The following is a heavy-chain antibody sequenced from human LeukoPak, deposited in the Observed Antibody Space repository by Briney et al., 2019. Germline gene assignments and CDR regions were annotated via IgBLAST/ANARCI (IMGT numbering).Heavy chain of an antibody. V-gene: IGHV3-21*01. D-gene: IGHD6-13*01. Sequence: GGSLRLSCAASGFTFSSYSMNWVRQAPGKGLEWVSSISNDAKYIYYADSLKGRFTVSRDNAKNSLYLEMNSLAVEDTAVYYCTTPAAGPRAEYSQYWGQGTLVTVSS. CDR3: TTPAAGPRAEYSQY. J-gene: IGHJ1*01. CDR2: ISNDAKYI. CDR1: GFTFSSYS.